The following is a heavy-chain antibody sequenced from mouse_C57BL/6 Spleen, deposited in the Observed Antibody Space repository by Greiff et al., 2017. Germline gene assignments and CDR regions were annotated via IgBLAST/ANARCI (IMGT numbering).Heavy chain of an antibody. D-gene: IGHD2-4*01. CDR2: IYPGNSDT. CDR3: TRDDYDGGYFDY. Sequence: VQLQQSGTVLARPGASVKMSCKTSGYTFTSYWMHWVKQRPGQGLEWIGAIYPGNSDTSYNQKFKGKAKLTAVTSASTAYMELSSLTNEDSAVYYCTRDDYDGGYFDYWGQGTTLTVSS. CDR1: GYTFTSYW. J-gene: IGHJ2*01. V-gene: IGHV1-5*01.